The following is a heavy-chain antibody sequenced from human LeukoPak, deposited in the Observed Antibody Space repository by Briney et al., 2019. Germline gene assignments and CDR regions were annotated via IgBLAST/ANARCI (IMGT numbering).Heavy chain of an antibody. CDR3: ARDLKYYYDSSGYYEGHYYYYYMDV. CDR1: GGSISTSSYY. CDR2: IYTSGST. J-gene: IGHJ6*03. V-gene: IGHV4-61*02. Sequence: SEALSLTCTVSGGSISTSSYYWGWIRQPAGKGLEWIGRIYTSGSTNYNPSLKSRVTISVDTSKNQFSLKLSSVTAADTAVYYCARDLKYYYDSSGYYEGHYYYYYMDVWGKGTTVTVSS. D-gene: IGHD3-22*01.